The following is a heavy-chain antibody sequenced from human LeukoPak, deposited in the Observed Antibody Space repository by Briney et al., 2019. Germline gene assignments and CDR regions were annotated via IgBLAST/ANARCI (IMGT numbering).Heavy chain of an antibody. Sequence: SETLSLTCTVSGGSISSSSYYWGWIRQPPGKGLEWIGSIYYSGGAYYNPSLKSRVTMSVDTSKNQFSLKLNSVTAADTAVYYCARIVVVTAKRRFDYWGQGTLVTVSS. J-gene: IGHJ4*02. CDR2: IYYSGGA. D-gene: IGHD2-21*02. CDR3: ARIVVVTAKRRFDY. CDR1: GGSISSSSYY. V-gene: IGHV4-39*01.